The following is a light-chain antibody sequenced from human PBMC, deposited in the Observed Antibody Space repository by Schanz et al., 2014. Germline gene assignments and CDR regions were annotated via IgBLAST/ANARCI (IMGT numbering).Light chain of an antibody. J-gene: IGKJ4*01. Sequence: DIQMTQSPSNLSASVGDRVAITCRASQSVHIWLAWYQQKPGKAPKVLIYQASNLESGVPSRFSGSGSGTEFTLTISSLQPEDFATYYCLQHKSFPLTFGGGTKVEI. CDR3: LQHKSFPLT. CDR1: QSVHIW. CDR2: QAS. V-gene: IGKV1-5*03.